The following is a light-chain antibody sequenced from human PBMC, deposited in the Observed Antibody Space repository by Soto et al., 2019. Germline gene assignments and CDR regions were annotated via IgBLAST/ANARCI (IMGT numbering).Light chain of an antibody. V-gene: IGLV2-14*01. CDR1: SSDVGGYKY. CDR3: SSYTSSSTRV. J-gene: IGLJ1*01. Sequence: ALTQPASVSGSPGQSITISCTGTSSDVGGYKYVSWYQQHPGKAPKLMIYDVSNRPSGVSNRFSGSKSGNTASLTISGLQAEDEADYYCSSYTSSSTRVFGTGTKVTVL. CDR2: DVS.